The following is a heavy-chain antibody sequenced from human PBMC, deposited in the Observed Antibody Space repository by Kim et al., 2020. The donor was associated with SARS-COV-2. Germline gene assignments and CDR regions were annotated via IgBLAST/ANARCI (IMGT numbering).Heavy chain of an antibody. J-gene: IGHJ6*02. CDR1: GGTFSSYA. Sequence: SVKVSCKASGGTFSSYAISWVRQAPGQGLEWMGGIIPIFGTANYAQKFQGRVTITADESTSTAYMELSSLRSEDTAVYYCARDLDIAAPTYGMDVWGQGTTVTVSS. V-gene: IGHV1-69*13. D-gene: IGHD6-6*01. CDR3: ARDLDIAAPTYGMDV. CDR2: IIPIFGTA.